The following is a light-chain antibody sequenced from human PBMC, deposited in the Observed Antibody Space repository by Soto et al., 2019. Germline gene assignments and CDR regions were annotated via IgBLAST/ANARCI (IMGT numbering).Light chain of an antibody. CDR2: RNN. Sequence: QAVLTQPPSVSGTPGQRVTISCSGSISNIGSSYVSWFQQLPGTAPKVLSSRNNQRPSGVPDRFSGSKAGTSASLAISGLRSEDEAEYYCAAWADHGRNDVFGTGTKLTVL. V-gene: IGLV1-47*01. J-gene: IGLJ1*01. CDR3: AAWADHGRNDV. CDR1: ISNIGSSY.